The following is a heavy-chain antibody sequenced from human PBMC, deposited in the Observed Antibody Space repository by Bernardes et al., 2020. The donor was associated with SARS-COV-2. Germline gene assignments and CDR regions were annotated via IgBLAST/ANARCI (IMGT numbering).Heavy chain of an antibody. CDR3: ARGCPIGVVPAATATNWFDP. Sequence: SETLSLTCAVYGGSFSGYYWSWIRQPPGKGLEWIGEINHSGSTNYNPSLKSRVTISVDTSKNQFSLKLSSVTAADTAVYYCARGCPIGVVPAATATNWFDPWGQGTLVTVSS. V-gene: IGHV4-34*01. D-gene: IGHD2-2*01. CDR2: INHSGST. J-gene: IGHJ5*02. CDR1: GGSFSGYY.